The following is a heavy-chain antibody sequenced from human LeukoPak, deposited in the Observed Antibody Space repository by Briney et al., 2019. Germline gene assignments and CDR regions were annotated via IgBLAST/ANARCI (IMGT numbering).Heavy chain of an antibody. CDR2: VSGSGERT. D-gene: IGHD4-23*01. CDR1: GFAFSSYA. Sequence: PGGSLRLSCAASGFAFSSYAMSWVRQAPGKGLEWVSVVSGSGERTFYADSVKGRFTISRDNSKNMLYLQMNSLRAEDTAVYYCAKLPSTVVAPLDAFDIWGQGTMVTVSS. V-gene: IGHV3-23*01. J-gene: IGHJ3*02. CDR3: AKLPSTVVAPLDAFDI.